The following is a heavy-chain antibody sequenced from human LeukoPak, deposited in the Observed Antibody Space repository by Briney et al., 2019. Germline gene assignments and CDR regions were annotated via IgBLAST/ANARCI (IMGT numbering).Heavy chain of an antibody. V-gene: IGHV3-30*18. CDR2: ISYDGSNK. CDR3: AKEKADIVLMVYASYYFDY. J-gene: IGHJ4*02. D-gene: IGHD2-8*01. Sequence: GGSLRLSCAASGFTFSDYYMSWVRQAPGKGLEWVAVISYDGSNKYYADSVKGRFTISRDNSKNTLYLQMNSLRAEDTAVYYCAKEKADIVLMVYASYYFDYWGQGTLVTVSS. CDR1: GFTFSDYY.